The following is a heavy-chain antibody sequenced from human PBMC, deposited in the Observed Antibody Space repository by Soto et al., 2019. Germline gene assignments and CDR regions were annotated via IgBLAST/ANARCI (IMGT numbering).Heavy chain of an antibody. Sequence: SETLSLTCAVSGDSIIGTHWWSWVRRPPGKGLEFIGETHHSRGTNYNPSLRSRVTMSLDKSKNQLSLILYSVTAADTGVYYCARYSAASGTYYFAYWAQGTLVTVSS. CDR3: ARYSAASGTYYFAY. D-gene: IGHD6-13*01. V-gene: IGHV4-4*02. CDR2: THHSRGT. J-gene: IGHJ4*01. CDR1: GDSIIGTHW.